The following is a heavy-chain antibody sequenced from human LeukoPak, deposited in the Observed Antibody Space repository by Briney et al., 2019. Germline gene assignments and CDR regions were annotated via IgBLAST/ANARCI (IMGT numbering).Heavy chain of an antibody. V-gene: IGHV1-69*13. Sequence: GASVKVSCTASGGTFSSYAISWVRRAPGQGLEWMGGIIPIFGTANYAQKFQGRVTITADESTSTAYMELSSLRSEDTAVYYCARRQWLVHYNWFDPWGQGTLVTVSS. CDR3: ARRQWLVHYNWFDP. D-gene: IGHD6-19*01. CDR1: GGTFSSYA. CDR2: IIPIFGTA. J-gene: IGHJ5*02.